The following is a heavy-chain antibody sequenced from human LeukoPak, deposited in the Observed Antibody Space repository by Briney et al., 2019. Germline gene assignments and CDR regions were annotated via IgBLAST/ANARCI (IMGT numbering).Heavy chain of an antibody. CDR2: IYSGGST. D-gene: IGHD2-15*01. Sequence: GGSLRLSRAASGFTVGTNYMSWVRQAPGKGLEWVSVIYSGGSTSYADSVKGRFTISRDNSKNTLYLQMNSLRAEDTAVYYCARVRYGNWFDPWGQGTLVTVSS. V-gene: IGHV3-53*01. J-gene: IGHJ5*02. CDR1: GFTVGTNY. CDR3: ARVRYGNWFDP.